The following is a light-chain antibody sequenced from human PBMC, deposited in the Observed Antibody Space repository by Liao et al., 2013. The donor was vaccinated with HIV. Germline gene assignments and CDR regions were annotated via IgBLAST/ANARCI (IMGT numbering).Light chain of an antibody. CDR3: QVWDSPSDHRV. CDR2: DDS. CDR1: NIGSKS. Sequence: SYVLTQPPSVSVAPGKTARITCGGNNIGSKSVHWYQQKPGQAPVLVIYDDSDRPSGIPERFSGSNSGNTATLTISRAEAGDEADYYCQVWDSPSDHRVFGGGTKLTVV. J-gene: IGLJ3*02. V-gene: IGLV3-21*04.